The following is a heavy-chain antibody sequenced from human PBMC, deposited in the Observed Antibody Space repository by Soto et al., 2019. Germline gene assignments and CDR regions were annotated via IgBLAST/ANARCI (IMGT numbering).Heavy chain of an antibody. D-gene: IGHD6-13*01. CDR3: ATDWAAAGLFDV. J-gene: IGHJ4*02. CDR1: DYTFTSYG. CDR2: ISVYNGNT. Sequence: QVQLVQTGAEVKKPGASVKVSCKASDYTFTSYGISWVRQAPGQELEWMGWISVYNGNTNYVQKLQARVTMTTDTSTSTAYMELRSLTSDDAVVDYCATDWAAAGLFDVWGQGTLVTVSS. V-gene: IGHV1-18*01.